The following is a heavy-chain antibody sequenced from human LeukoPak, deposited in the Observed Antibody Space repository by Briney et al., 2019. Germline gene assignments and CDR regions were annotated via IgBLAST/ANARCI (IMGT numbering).Heavy chain of an antibody. D-gene: IGHD3-22*01. J-gene: IGHJ3*02. CDR2: IGAFNGNT. CDR3: ARDFLTYDGSENHFEDTFDI. V-gene: IGHV1-18*01. CDR1: GYSFDRYG. Sequence: GASVKVSCKASGYSFDRYGVSWVRQAPGQGLEWLGWIGAFNGNTNYAQNLQGRVTMTADTSTTTAYMELRSLSADDTAVYYCARDFLTYDGSENHFEDTFDIWDQGTMVIVSS.